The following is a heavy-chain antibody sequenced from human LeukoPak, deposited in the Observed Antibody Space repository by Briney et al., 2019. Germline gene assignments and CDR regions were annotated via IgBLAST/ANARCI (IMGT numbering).Heavy chain of an antibody. D-gene: IGHD1-26*01. CDR3: AKDGEWELLQNPVDY. Sequence: PGGSLRLSCAASGFTFSSYGMSWVRQAPGKGLEWVSAISGSGGSTNYADSVKGRFTISRDNSKNTLYLQMNSLRAEDTAVYYCAKDGEWELLQNPVDYWGQGTLVTVSS. V-gene: IGHV3-23*01. CDR2: ISGSGGST. J-gene: IGHJ4*02. CDR1: GFTFSSYG.